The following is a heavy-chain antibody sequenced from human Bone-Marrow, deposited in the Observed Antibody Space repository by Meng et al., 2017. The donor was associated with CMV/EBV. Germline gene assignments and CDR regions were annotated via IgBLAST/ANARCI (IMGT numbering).Heavy chain of an antibody. J-gene: IGHJ4*02. D-gene: IGHD6-25*01. Sequence: QVQLVQSGAEVREPGASVKLSCKASEYTFSSNYMHWVRQAPGQGLQWMGVINPNAGSTSYAKEFQSRLTMTRGTSTNTVYMELSSLRSDDTAVYYCVRERAQKRAAYFDYWGQGTLVTVSS. V-gene: IGHV1-46*01. CDR2: INPNAGST. CDR3: VRERAQKRAAYFDY. CDR1: EYTFSSNY.